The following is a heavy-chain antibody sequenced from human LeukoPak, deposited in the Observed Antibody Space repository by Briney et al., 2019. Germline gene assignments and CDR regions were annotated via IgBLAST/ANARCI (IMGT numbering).Heavy chain of an antibody. CDR1: GXTFSSYS. CDR2: ISSSSRTI. D-gene: IGHD6-25*01. V-gene: IGHV3-48*02. CDR3: ARHGAASLYSYGLDV. J-gene: IGHJ6*02. Sequence: PGGSLRLSCAASGXTFSSYSINWVRQAPGKGLEWVSYISSSSRTIYYADSVKGRFTTSRDNAKNSLFLQINSLRDEDTAVYYCARHGAASLYSYGLDVWGQGTTVTVSS.